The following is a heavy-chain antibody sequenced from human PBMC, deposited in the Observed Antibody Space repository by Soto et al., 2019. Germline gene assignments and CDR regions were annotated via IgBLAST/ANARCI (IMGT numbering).Heavy chain of an antibody. CDR1: GFTFSSYA. V-gene: IGHV3-30-3*01. CDR3: ARESNRYRGLT. J-gene: IGHJ5*02. CDR2: ISYDGSNK. D-gene: IGHD5-18*01. Sequence: LRLSCAASGFTFSSYAMHWVRQAPGKGLEWVAVISYDGSNKYYADSVKGRFTISRDNSKNTLYLQMNSLRAEDTAVYYCARESNRYRGLTWGQGTLVTVSS.